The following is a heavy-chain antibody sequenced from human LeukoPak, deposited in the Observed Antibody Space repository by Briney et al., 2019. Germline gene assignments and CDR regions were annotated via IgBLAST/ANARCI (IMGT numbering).Heavy chain of an antibody. CDR1: GDTFSSYV. J-gene: IGHJ5*02. CDR2: IIPIFATR. CDR3: ARDAIDSSNYRGKGCFDP. V-gene: IGHV1-69*05. D-gene: IGHD4-11*01. Sequence: SVKVSCKASGDTFSSYVITWVRQAPGQGLEWMGGIIPIFATRNYAQKFQGRVTITMDESTSTAYMELSNLRSEDTALYYGARDAIDSSNYRGKGCFDPWGQGTLVTVSS.